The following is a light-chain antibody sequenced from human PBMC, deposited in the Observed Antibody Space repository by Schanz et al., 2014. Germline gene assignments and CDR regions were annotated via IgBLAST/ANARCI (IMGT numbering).Light chain of an antibody. V-gene: IGKV3-20*01. CDR3: QLYGSSPRYT. CDR1: QIVSSNY. J-gene: IGKJ2*01. CDR2: GAS. Sequence: EIVLTQSPGTLSLSPGERATLSCRASQIVSSNYLAWYQQRPGQAPRLLVYGASNRATGIPDRFIGSGSGTDFTLTINRLEPEDFSVYYCQLYGSSPRYTFGQGTKLEIK.